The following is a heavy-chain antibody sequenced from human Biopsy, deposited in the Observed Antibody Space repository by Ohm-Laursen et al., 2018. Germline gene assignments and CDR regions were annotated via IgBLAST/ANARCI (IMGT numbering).Heavy chain of an antibody. CDR2: VNPISGNT. CDR1: GYTFSSYD. Sequence: GSSVKVSCKASGYTFSSYDVTWVRQATGQGLEWMGWVNPISGNTGYAQRFRGRVTMTGDISSSAAYLDLYSLTSEDTATYFCARAIWNQLLPDVWGQGTTVTVSS. D-gene: IGHD2-2*01. V-gene: IGHV1-8*01. J-gene: IGHJ6*02. CDR3: ARAIWNQLLPDV.